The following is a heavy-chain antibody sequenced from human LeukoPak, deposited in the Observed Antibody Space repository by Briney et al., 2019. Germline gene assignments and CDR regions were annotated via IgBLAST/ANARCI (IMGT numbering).Heavy chain of an antibody. CDR1: GYTFTGYY. Sequence: ASVKVSCTASGYTFTGYYMHWVRQAPGQGLEWMGWINPNSGGTNYAQKFQGRVTMTRDTSISTAYMELSRLRSDDTAVYYCAKAMRDIVMVVAEVWGQGTLVTVSS. J-gene: IGHJ4*02. CDR3: AKAMRDIVMVVAEV. V-gene: IGHV1-2*02. D-gene: IGHD2-15*01. CDR2: INPNSGGT.